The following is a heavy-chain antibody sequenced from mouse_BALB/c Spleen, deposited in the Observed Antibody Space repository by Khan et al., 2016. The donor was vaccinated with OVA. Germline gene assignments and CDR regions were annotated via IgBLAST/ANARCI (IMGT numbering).Heavy chain of an antibody. V-gene: IGHV1S81*02. CDR3: SRSGYGSFAY. CDR1: GYTFTSYY. J-gene: IGHJ3*01. Sequence: QVQLQQSGAELVTPGASVRSSCKASGYTFTSYYLYWVKQRPGQGLEWIGDINPNNGGTNFNEKFKSKATLTVDKSSSTAYIQLNSLTSVDSAVYYCSRSGYGSFAYWGQGTLVTVSA. D-gene: IGHD2-2*01. CDR2: INPNNGGT.